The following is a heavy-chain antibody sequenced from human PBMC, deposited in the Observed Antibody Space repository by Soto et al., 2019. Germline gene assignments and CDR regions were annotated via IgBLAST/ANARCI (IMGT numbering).Heavy chain of an antibody. CDR3: ARRQQQMVPEYYFDY. CDR2: ISSSVSTI. CDR1: GFTFSDYY. J-gene: IGHJ4*02. Sequence: PGGSLRLSCAASGFTFSDYYMSWIRQAPGKGLEWVSYISSSVSTIYYADSVKGRFTISRDNAKNSLYLQMNSLRAEDTAVYYCARRQQQMVPEYYFDYWGQGTLVPVSS. V-gene: IGHV3-11*01. D-gene: IGHD6-13*01.